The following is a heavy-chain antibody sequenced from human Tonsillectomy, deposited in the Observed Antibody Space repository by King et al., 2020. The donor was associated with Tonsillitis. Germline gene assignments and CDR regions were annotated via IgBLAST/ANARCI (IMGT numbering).Heavy chain of an antibody. V-gene: IGHV3-7*03. J-gene: IGHJ6*03. CDR2: INQNGGEK. CDR1: GFTFRTYL. Sequence: VQLVESGGGLVQPGGSLRLSCAASGFTFRTYLMSWVRQAPGKGLEWVANINQNGGEKHFVDSVKGRFTISRDNAKNSLYLQMNSLRAEDTAVYFCARSPYYDLWSGPKGYMDVWGKGTTVSVSS. D-gene: IGHD3-3*01. CDR3: ARSPYYDLWSGPKGYMDV.